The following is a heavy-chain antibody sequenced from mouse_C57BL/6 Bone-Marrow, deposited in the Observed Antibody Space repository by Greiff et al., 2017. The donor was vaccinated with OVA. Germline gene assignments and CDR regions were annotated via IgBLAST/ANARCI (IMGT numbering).Heavy chain of an antibody. J-gene: IGHJ2*01. CDR3: TTLGYGNYDFDY. CDR1: GFNIKDYY. V-gene: IGHV14-1*01. D-gene: IGHD2-1*01. CDR2: IDPEDGDT. Sequence: VQLQQSGAELVRPGASVKLSCTASGFNIKDYYMHWVKQRPEQGLEWIGRIDPEDGDTGYAPKFQGKATMTADTSSNTAYLQLSSLTSEDTAVYYCTTLGYGNYDFDYWGQGTTLTVSS.